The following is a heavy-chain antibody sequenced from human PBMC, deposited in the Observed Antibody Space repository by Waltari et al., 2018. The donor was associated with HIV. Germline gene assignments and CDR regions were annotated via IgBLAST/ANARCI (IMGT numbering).Heavy chain of an antibody. CDR1: GGSISSYY. D-gene: IGHD6-19*01. Sequence: QVQLQESGPGLVKPSEPLSLTCTVSGGSISSYYWSWIRQPPGKGLEWIGYIYYSGSTNYNPSLKSRVTISVDTSKNQFSLKLSSVTAADTAVYYCARGYSSGWCDYWGQGTLVTVSS. J-gene: IGHJ4*02. V-gene: IGHV4-59*01. CDR3: ARGYSSGWCDY. CDR2: IYYSGST.